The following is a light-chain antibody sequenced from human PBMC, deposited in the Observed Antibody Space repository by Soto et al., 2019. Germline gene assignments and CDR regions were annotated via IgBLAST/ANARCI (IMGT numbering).Light chain of an antibody. V-gene: IGLV2-14*03. CDR1: SSDVGSYNY. J-gene: IGLJ1*01. Sequence: QSVLTQPASVSGSPGQSITISCTGTSSDVGSYNYVSWYQQHPGKAPKLMIYDVSNRPSGVSNRFSGSKSGNTASLTISGLQAEDEADYYCNSYTGSSTPYVFGTVTKLTVL. CDR3: NSYTGSSTPYV. CDR2: DVS.